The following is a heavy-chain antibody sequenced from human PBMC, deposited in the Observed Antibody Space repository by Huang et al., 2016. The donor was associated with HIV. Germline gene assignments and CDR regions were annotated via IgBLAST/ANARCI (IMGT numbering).Heavy chain of an antibody. CDR2: ISYDGSNK. CDR1: GFSFSTYG. V-gene: IGHV3-30*18. D-gene: IGHD1-26*01. J-gene: IGHJ4*02. Sequence: VQLVESGGGVVQPGRSLRLACAASGFSFSTYGLHWVRQAPGKGLEWVAVISYDGSNKYYAHSVKGRVTISRDTSENKVYLQMNSLRHEDTAVYYCAKDGDEEWDIDYWGQGTLVTVSS. CDR3: AKDGDEEWDIDY.